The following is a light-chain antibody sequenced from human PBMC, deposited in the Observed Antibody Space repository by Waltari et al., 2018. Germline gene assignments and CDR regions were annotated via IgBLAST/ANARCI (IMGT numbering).Light chain of an antibody. CDR1: SSNLGNNV. CDR3: ASWDDSLNGHWV. CDR2: RND. J-gene: IGLJ3*02. V-gene: IGLV1-44*01. Sequence: QSVLTQPPSASGTPGQRVTISCSGTSSNLGNNVVNWYQQVPGTAPKLRIYRNDLRPLGVPDRFSASKSGTSAALAISGLQSEEEAEYYCASWDDSLNGHWVFGGGTKVTVL.